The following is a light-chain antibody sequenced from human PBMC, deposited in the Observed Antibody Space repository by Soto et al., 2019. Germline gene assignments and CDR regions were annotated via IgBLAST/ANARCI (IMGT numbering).Light chain of an antibody. CDR1: SSNIGSNT. V-gene: IGLV1-44*01. CDR3: AAWDDSLNGHYV. Sequence: QSVLTQPPSASGTPGQRVTISCSGSSSNIGSNTVSWYQQLPGTAPKLLIYSNNLRPSGVPDRFSGSKSGTSASLAISGLQSEDEADYYCAAWDDSLNGHYVFGTGTK. J-gene: IGLJ1*01. CDR2: SNN.